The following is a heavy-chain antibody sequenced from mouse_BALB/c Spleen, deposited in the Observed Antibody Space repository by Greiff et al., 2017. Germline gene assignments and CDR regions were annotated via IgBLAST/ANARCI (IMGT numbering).Heavy chain of an antibody. J-gene: IGHJ4*01. CDR3: ARPDYYGSSPLAMDY. D-gene: IGHD1-1*01. Sequence: QVQLQQSGAELAKPGASVKMSCKASGYTFTSYWMHWVKQRPGQGLEWIGYINPSTGYTEYNQKFKDKATLTADKSSSTAYMQLSSLTSEDSAVYYCARPDYYGSSPLAMDYWGQGTSVTVSS. CDR1: GYTFTSYW. CDR2: INPSTGYT. V-gene: IGHV1-7*01.